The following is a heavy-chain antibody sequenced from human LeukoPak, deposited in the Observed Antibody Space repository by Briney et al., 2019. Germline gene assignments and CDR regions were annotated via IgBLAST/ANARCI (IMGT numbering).Heavy chain of an antibody. CDR1: GDTFTGYY. CDR2: INPNTGGT. CDR3: ARVGNYYDTSGYYGDRVY. D-gene: IGHD3-22*01. J-gene: IGHJ4*02. Sequence: ASVKVTCKASGDTFTGYYIHWVRQAPGQGLEWMGWINPNTGGTKFAQNFQGRVTMTRDTSISTAYMELGRLSSDDTAVYYCARVGNYYDTSGYYGDRVYWGQGTLVTVSS. V-gene: IGHV1-2*02.